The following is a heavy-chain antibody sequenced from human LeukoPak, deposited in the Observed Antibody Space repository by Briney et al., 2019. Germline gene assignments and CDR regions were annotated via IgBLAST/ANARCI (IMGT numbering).Heavy chain of an antibody. V-gene: IGHV1-18*01. Sequence: GASVKVSCKASGYTCTSYGISWVRQAPGQGLEWMGWISAYNGNTNYAQKLQGRVTMTTDTSTSTAYMELRSLRSDDTAVYYCARDRLVKGLGLNWFDPWGQGTLVTVSS. J-gene: IGHJ5*02. CDR1: GYTCTSYG. CDR3: ARDRLVKGLGLNWFDP. CDR2: ISAYNGNT. D-gene: IGHD3/OR15-3a*01.